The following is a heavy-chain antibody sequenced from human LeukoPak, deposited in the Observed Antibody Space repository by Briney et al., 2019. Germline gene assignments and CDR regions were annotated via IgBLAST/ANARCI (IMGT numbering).Heavy chain of an antibody. D-gene: IGHD1-26*01. V-gene: IGHV4-30-2*05. CDR3: ARGPERGSSPYYHYGMDV. CDR1: GDSMSSSRYS. J-gene: IGHJ6*02. CDR2: IYHGGST. Sequence: PSETLSLTCDVSGDSMSSSRYSWSWIRQPPGKGLEWIGYIYHGGSTYYNPSLKSRVTISVDTSKNQFSLKLSSVTVADTAVYYCARGPERGSSPYYHYGMDVWGQGTTVTVSS.